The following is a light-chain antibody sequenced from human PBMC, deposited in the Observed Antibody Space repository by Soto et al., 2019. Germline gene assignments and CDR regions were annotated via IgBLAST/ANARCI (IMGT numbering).Light chain of an antibody. CDR2: WAS. CDR1: QSVLYSSNNKNY. V-gene: IGKV4-1*01. J-gene: IGKJ1*01. Sequence: DIVMTQSPDSLAVSLGERATINCKSSQSVLYSSNNKNYLAWYQQKAGQPPKLLIYWASTRESGVPDRFSGSGSGTDFTLTNSSLQAEDVAVYYCQQYYSTPVTFGQGNKVEIK. CDR3: QQYYSTPVT.